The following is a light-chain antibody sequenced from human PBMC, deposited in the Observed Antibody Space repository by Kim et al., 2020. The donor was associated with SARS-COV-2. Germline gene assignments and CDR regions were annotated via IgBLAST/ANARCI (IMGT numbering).Light chain of an antibody. CDR1: NIGSKS. CDR2: YDS. J-gene: IGLJ1*01. V-gene: IGLV3-21*04. CDR3: QVWDNNSNHRV. Sequence: AQGKTARITCGGNNIGSKSVPWYQQKSGQAPVLVISYDSDRPSGIPERFSGSNSGNTATLTISRVEAGDEADYYCQVWDNNSNHRVFGTGTKVTVL.